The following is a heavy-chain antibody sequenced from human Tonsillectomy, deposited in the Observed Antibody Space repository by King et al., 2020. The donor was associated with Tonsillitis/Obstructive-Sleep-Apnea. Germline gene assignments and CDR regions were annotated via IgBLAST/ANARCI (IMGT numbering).Heavy chain of an antibody. J-gene: IGHJ6*03. CDR1: GGPVRGYY. Sequence: VQLQQWGAGLLKPSETLSLTCALYGGPVRGYYWSWIRQPPGKGLEWVGEINHSGNTYYNPSLKRRVTISVDTSKNQFSLKLTSVTAADTAVYFCGTNNGDFYYYMDVWGKGTTVTVSS. CDR2: INHSGNT. CDR3: GTNNGDFYYYMDV. V-gene: IGHV4-34*01. D-gene: IGHD2-8*01.